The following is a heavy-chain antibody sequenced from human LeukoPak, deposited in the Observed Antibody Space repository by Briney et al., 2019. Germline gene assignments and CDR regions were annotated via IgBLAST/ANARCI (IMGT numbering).Heavy chain of an antibody. Sequence: GGSLRLSCAASGFTFSSYAMHWVRRAPGKGLEWVAVISYDGSNKYYADSVKGRFTLSRDNSKNTLYLQMNSLRAEDTAVYYCARSGIDAPSFLRVYFDYWGQGTLVTVSS. V-gene: IGHV3-30-3*01. CDR1: GFTFSSYA. CDR2: ISYDGSNK. J-gene: IGHJ4*02. CDR3: ARSGIDAPSFLRVYFDY. D-gene: IGHD6-13*01.